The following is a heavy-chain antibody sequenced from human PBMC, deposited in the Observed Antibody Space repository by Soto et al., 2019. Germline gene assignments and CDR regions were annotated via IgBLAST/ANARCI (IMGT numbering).Heavy chain of an antibody. Sequence: SETLSLTCTVSGGSISSYYWSWIRQPPGKGLEWIGYIYYSGSTSYNPSLKSRVTISVDTSKNQFSLKLSSVTAADTAVYYCARISYDYVWGSYRLDRYYYYGMDVWGQGTTVTVSS. J-gene: IGHJ6*02. CDR3: ARISYDYVWGSYRLDRYYYYGMDV. V-gene: IGHV4-59*01. CDR2: IYYSGST. D-gene: IGHD3-16*02. CDR1: GGSISSYY.